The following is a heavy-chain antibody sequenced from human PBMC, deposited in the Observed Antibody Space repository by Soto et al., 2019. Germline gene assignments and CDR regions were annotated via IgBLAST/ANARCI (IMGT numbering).Heavy chain of an antibody. D-gene: IGHD4-17*01. V-gene: IGHV3-23*01. Sequence: SLSLSWAASGFTFSRYAMSLVRQAPGKGLEWVSGISGSGRSTYYADSVKGRFTISRDNSKNTLYLQMDSLRAEDTAVYYCAKDPMTTVTTVYWGQGALVTVSS. J-gene: IGHJ4*02. CDR3: AKDPMTTVTTVY. CDR2: ISGSGRST. CDR1: GFTFSRYA.